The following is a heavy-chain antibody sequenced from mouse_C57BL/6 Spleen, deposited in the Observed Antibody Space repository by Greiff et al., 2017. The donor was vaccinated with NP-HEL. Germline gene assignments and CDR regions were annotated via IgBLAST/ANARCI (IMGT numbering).Heavy chain of an antibody. D-gene: IGHD2-5*01. V-gene: IGHV14-1*01. CDR2: IDPEDGDH. CDR1: GFNIKDYY. CDR3: TSQGDSNYWYYCDY. Sequence: EVKVVESGAELVRPGASVKLSCTASGFNIKDYYLHWVKQRPEQGLEWIGRIDPEDGDHEYAQKVQGKATMTADTSSTTAYLLLSSLTSEATAVYDCTSQGDSNYWYYCDYWGQGTTLTVSA. J-gene: IGHJ2*01.